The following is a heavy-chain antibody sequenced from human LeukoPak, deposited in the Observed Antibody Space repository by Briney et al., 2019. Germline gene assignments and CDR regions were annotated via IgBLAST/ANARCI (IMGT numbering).Heavy chain of an antibody. CDR3: GRDEVSGGWYNH. D-gene: IGHD6-19*01. V-gene: IGHV1-18*01. CDR2: INGDSGKT. CDR1: GYTYTSRG. Sequence: ASVRVSCKASGYTYTSRGISWVRQAPGQGLEWMGWINGDSGKTNYAQKFQGRVTMARDTPTNTAYMELRSLRSDDTAVYYCGRDEVSGGWYNHWGQGTLVTVSS. J-gene: IGHJ4*02.